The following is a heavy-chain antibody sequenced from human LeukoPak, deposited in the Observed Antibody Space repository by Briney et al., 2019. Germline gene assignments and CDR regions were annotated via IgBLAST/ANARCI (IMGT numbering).Heavy chain of an antibody. CDR2: ISSSSSYI. J-gene: IGHJ6*03. CDR3: ARVKEYIVVVPAAPDYYYYMDV. Sequence: GGSLRLSCAASGFTFSSYSMNWVRQAPGKGLEWVSSISSSSSYIYYADSVKGRFTISRDNVKNSLYLQMNSLRAEDTAVYYCARVKEYIVVVPAAPDYYYYMDVWGKGTTVTVSS. CDR1: GFTFSSYS. D-gene: IGHD2-2*01. V-gene: IGHV3-21*01.